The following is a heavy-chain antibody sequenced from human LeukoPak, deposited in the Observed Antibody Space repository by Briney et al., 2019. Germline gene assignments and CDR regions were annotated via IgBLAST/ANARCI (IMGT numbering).Heavy chain of an antibody. CDR3: AREFGVVVVAATNYYYYGMDV. V-gene: IGHV3-33*01. CDR1: GLICSSYV. CDR2: IWYDGSNK. D-gene: IGHD2-15*01. J-gene: IGHJ6*02. Sequence: GGSLRLSCTASGLICSSYVMLWVRQAPGKGLEWVAVIWYDGSNKYYADCVKGRFTISRDNSKNTLYLQMNSLRAEDTAVYYCAREFGVVVVAATNYYYYGMDVWGQGTTVTVSS.